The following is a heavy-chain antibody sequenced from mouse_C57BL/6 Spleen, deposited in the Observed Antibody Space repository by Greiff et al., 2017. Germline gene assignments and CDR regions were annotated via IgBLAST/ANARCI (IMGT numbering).Heavy chain of an antibody. Sequence: QVQLQQPGAELVRPGTSVKLSCKASGYTFTSYWMHWVKQRPGQGLEWIGVIDPSDSYTNYNQKFKGKATLTVDTSSSTAYMQLSSLTSEDSAVYYCARGDYGSSPDYWRKGTTRTVSS. CDR1: GYTFTSYW. CDR3: ARGDYGSSPDY. CDR2: IDPSDSYT. D-gene: IGHD1-1*01. V-gene: IGHV1-59*01. J-gene: IGHJ2*01.